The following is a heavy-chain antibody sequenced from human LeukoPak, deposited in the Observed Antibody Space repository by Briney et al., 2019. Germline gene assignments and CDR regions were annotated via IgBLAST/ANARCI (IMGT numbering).Heavy chain of an antibody. CDR3: AKNGGSQCYSHLDS. CDR2: TSGSGGST. D-gene: IGHD2-15*01. J-gene: IGHJ4*02. V-gene: IGHV3-23*01. Sequence: GSLRLSCAASGYTFSSYAMSWVRQAPGKGLEWVSGTSGSGGSTYYAGSVKGRFTISRDNSKNTLYLQMNSLRVEDTAVYYCAKNGGSQCYSHLDSWGQGTLVTVSS. CDR1: GYTFSSYA.